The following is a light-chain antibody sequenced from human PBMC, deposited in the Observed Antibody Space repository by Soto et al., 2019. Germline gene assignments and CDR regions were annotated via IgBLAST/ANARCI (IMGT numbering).Light chain of an antibody. CDR2: GAS. Sequence: EIVMTQSPATLSVSPGERVSLSCRAGESINRNLVWYQKRPGQAPRLVIYGASTRATGIPARFSGSGSGTDFTLTISRLEPEDFAVYYCQQYGSSPRTFGQGTKVDIK. CDR3: QQYGSSPRT. V-gene: IGKV3-15*01. CDR1: ESINRN. J-gene: IGKJ1*01.